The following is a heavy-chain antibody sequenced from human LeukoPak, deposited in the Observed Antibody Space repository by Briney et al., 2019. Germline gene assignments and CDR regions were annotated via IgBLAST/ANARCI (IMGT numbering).Heavy chain of an antibody. J-gene: IGHJ6*02. CDR3: ARDRQWLVYGMDV. D-gene: IGHD6-19*01. CDR2: IWYDGSNK. CDR1: GFTFSSYG. Sequence: GRSLRLSCAASGFTFSSYGMHWVRQAPGKGLEWVAVIWYDGSNKYYADSVKGRFTISRDNSENTLYLQMNSLRAEDTAVYYCARDRQWLVYGMDVWGQGTTVTVSS. V-gene: IGHV3-33*01.